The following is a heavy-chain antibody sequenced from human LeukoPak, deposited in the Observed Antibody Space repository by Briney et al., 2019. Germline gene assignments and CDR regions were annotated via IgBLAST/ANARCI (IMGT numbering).Heavy chain of an antibody. CDR3: ARDDAPVSAWDY. Sequence: GGSLRLSCAASGFTFSSYEMNWVRQAPGKGLEWVSYISSSGSTIYYADSVEGRFTISRDNAKNSLYLQMNSLRAEDTAVYYCARDDAPVSAWDYWGQGTLVTVSS. CDR2: ISSSGSTI. V-gene: IGHV3-48*03. CDR1: GFTFSSYE. J-gene: IGHJ4*02. D-gene: IGHD3-16*01.